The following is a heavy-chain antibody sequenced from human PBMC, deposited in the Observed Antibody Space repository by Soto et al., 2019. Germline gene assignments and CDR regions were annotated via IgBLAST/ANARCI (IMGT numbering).Heavy chain of an antibody. D-gene: IGHD2-2*02. V-gene: IGHV3-72*01. CDR1: GFTFSDHY. CDR3: ARVYVSSGYFDL. Sequence: EVQLVESGGGLVQPGGSLRLSCAASGFTFSDHYMDWVRQAPGKGLEWVGRTRNKANSYTTEYAASVRGRFTISRDDSKNSLYLHMNSLQTEDTAVYYCARVYVSSGYFDLWGRGTLVTVSS. J-gene: IGHJ2*01. CDR2: TRNKANSYTT.